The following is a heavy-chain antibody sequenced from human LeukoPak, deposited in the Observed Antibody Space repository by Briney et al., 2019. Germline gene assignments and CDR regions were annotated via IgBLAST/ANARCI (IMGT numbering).Heavy chain of an antibody. V-gene: IGHV3-23*01. CDR3: AKTIAVASSHFDY. CDR1: GSTFSSYA. Sequence: GGSLRLSCAASGSTFSSYAMSWVRQAPGKGLEWVSAISGSGGSTYYADSVKGRFTISRDNSKNTLYLQMNSLRAEDTAVYYCAKTIAVASSHFDYWGQGTLVTVSS. J-gene: IGHJ4*02. D-gene: IGHD6-19*01. CDR2: ISGSGGST.